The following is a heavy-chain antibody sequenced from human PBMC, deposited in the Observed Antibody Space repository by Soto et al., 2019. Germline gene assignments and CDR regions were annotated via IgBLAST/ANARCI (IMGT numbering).Heavy chain of an antibody. J-gene: IGHJ6*02. CDR2: IYPGYSDT. CDR3: ARTDFSGSYPYYYYGMDV. CDR1: GYSFTSYW. Sequence: GESLKISCKGSGYSFTSYWIGWVRQMPGKGLEWMGIIYPGYSDTRYSPSFQGQVTISADKSISTAYLTWSSLKASDTAMYYCARTDFSGSYPYYYYGMDVWGQGTTVTVSS. V-gene: IGHV5-51*01. D-gene: IGHD1-26*01.